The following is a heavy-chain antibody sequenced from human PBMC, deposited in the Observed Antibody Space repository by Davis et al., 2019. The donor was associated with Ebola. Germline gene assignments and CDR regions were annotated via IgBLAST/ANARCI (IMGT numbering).Heavy chain of an antibody. CDR1: GFTFSSYD. J-gene: IGHJ2*01. V-gene: IGHV3-13*01. CDR3: ARGRVDWELLFNSYFDL. D-gene: IGHD1-26*01. CDR2: IGTAGDT. Sequence: GESLKISCAASGFTFSSYDMHWVRQATGKGLEWVSAIGTAGDTYYPGSVKGRFTISRENAKNSLYLQMNSLRAGDTAVYYCARGRVDWELLFNSYFDLWGRGTLVTVSS.